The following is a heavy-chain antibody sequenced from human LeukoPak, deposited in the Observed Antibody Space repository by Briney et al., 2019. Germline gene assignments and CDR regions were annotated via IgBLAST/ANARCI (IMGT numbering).Heavy chain of an antibody. CDR1: GFTFSSYS. Sequence: GGSLRLSCAASGFTFSSYSMNWVRQAPGKGLEWVSSISSSSSHIYYADSVKGRFTISRDNAKNSLYLQMNSLRAEDTAVYYCARDDYSNPLSYWGQGTLVTVSS. CDR2: ISSSSSHI. V-gene: IGHV3-21*01. D-gene: IGHD4-11*01. J-gene: IGHJ4*02. CDR3: ARDDYSNPLSY.